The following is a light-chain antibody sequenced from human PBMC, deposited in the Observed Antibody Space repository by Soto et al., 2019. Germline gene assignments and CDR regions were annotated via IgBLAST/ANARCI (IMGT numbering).Light chain of an antibody. Sequence: EIVLTQSPATLSLSPGERATLSCRASQSVSSNLAWYQQKPGQAPRLLIYDASNRVTGIPARFSGSGSGTDVTLTIGSLELEDSAVYYCQQRGNWPTFGQGTRLEIQ. J-gene: IGKJ5*01. CDR2: DAS. CDR1: QSVSSN. CDR3: QQRGNWPT. V-gene: IGKV3-11*01.